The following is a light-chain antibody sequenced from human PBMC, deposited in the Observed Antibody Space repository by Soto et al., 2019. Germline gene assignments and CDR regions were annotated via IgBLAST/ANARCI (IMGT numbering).Light chain of an antibody. CDR3: SSSTSDSSYV. J-gene: IGLJ1*01. CDR2: AVS. V-gene: IGLV2-14*01. CDR1: SSDVGLYDY. Sequence: LTQPASVSGSPGQSITISCTGTSSDVGLYDYVSWYQQHPGKAPQLMIYAVSNRPSGVSNRFSASKSGNTASLFISGLQAEDEAHYYCSSSTSDSSYVFGSGTKVTVL.